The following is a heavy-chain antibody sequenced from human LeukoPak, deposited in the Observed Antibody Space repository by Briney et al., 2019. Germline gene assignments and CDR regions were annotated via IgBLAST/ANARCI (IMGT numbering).Heavy chain of an antibody. D-gene: IGHD3-22*01. CDR1: GITLSNYG. CDR2: ISGSGGST. Sequence: PGGSLRLSCAVSGITLSNYGISWVRQAPGKGLEWVAGISGSGGSTNYAASVKGRCTISRDSPKNTLYRQMNSLRAEDTAVYFCAKRGVVIRVILVGFHKEAYYFDSWGQGALVTVSS. V-gene: IGHV3-23*01. CDR3: AKRGVVIRVILVGFHKEAYYFDS. J-gene: IGHJ4*02.